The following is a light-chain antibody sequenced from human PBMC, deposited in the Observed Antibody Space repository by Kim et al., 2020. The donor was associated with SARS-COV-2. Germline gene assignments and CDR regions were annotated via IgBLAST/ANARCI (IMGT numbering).Light chain of an antibody. Sequence: VFPGEGATLSCRASQSVNTHLAWYQQRPGQAPRLLIFGASTRATGIPARFSGSGSGTEFTLTISSLQSGDFAVYYCQEYNSWPPYNFGLGTKLEIK. CDR2: GAS. CDR3: QEYNSWPPYN. CDR1: QSVNTH. J-gene: IGKJ2*01. V-gene: IGKV3-15*01.